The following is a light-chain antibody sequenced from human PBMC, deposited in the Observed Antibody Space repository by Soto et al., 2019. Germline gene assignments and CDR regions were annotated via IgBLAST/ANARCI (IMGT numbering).Light chain of an antibody. Sequence: EIVLTQSPATLSLSPGERATLSCRASQSVSSYCAWYQQKPGQAPRLLIYDAYNRATGIPARFSGSGSGTDFTLTISSLEPEDFAVYYCKQRSNWPITFGQGTRLEIK. CDR2: DAY. CDR3: KQRSNWPIT. V-gene: IGKV3-11*01. CDR1: QSVSSY. J-gene: IGKJ5*01.